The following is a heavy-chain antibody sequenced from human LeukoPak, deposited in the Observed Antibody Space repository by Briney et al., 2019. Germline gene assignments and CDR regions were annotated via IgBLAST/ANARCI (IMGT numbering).Heavy chain of an antibody. V-gene: IGHV4-59*01. D-gene: IGHD3-9*01. CDR2: TYYSGST. Sequence: SETLSFTCSGYGGTISSNYWRWIRQPPGKGRKGFVYTYYSGSTNYNHSLKSRVTVSVDTSKNQFSLKLSSVTAADTAVYYCARVQHDYDILTGYYIGAFDIWGEGTMVTVSS. J-gene: IGHJ3*02. CDR3: ARVQHDYDILTGYYIGAFDI. CDR1: GGTISSNY.